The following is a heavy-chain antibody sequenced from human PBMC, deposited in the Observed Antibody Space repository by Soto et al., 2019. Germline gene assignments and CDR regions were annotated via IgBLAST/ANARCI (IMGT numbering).Heavy chain of an antibody. CDR2: INAGNGNT. D-gene: IGHD3-22*01. CDR3: ARDRSYYYDSSGYYYPYYFDY. CDR1: GYTFTSYA. J-gene: IGHJ4*02. Sequence: QVQLVQSGAEVKKPGASVKVSCKASGYTFTSYAMHWVRQAPGQRLEWMGWINAGNGNTKYSQKFPGRVTITRDTSASTAYMELSSLRSEDTAVYYCARDRSYYYDSSGYYYPYYFDYWGQGTLVTVSS. V-gene: IGHV1-3*01.